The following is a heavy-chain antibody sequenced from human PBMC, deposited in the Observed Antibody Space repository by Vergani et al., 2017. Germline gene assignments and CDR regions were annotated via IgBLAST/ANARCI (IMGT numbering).Heavy chain of an antibody. Sequence: QVQLQQWGAGLLKPSETLSLTCAVYGGSFSGYYWSWIRQPPGKGLEWIGEINHSGSTNYNPSLKSRVTISVDTSKNQFSLKLSSVTAADTAVYYCARSPVRYSSSRDSNWFDPWGQGTLVTVSS. J-gene: IGHJ5*02. CDR3: ARSPVRYSSSRDSNWFDP. V-gene: IGHV4-34*01. CDR1: GGSFSGYY. D-gene: IGHD6-13*01. CDR2: INHSGST.